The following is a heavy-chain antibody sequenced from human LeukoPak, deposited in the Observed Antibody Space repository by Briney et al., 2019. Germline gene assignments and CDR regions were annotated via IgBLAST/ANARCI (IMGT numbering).Heavy chain of an antibody. CDR1: GGTFSSYA. J-gene: IGHJ3*02. D-gene: IGHD3-22*01. Sequence: SVKVSCKASGGTFSSYAISWVRQAPGQGLEWMGRIIPIFGTANYAQKFQGRVTNTTDESTSTAYIKMSSLRSEDTAVYYCARDMAYYYDSSGYYNFDAFDIWGQGTMVTVSS. CDR3: ARDMAYYYDSSGYYNFDAFDI. V-gene: IGHV1-69*05. CDR2: IIPIFGTA.